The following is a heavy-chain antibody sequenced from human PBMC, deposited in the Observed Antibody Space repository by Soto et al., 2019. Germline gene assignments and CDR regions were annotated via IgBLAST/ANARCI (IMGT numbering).Heavy chain of an antibody. Sequence: PGGSLRLSCAASGFTFSSYSMNWVRQAPGKGLEWVSSISSSSSYIYYADSVKGRFTISRDNAKNSLYLQMNSLRAEDTAVYYCARPSSSRLYYDMDVWGQGTTVTVSS. CDR1: GFTFSSYS. D-gene: IGHD6-13*01. V-gene: IGHV3-21*01. CDR2: ISSSSSYI. CDR3: ARPSSSRLYYDMDV. J-gene: IGHJ6*02.